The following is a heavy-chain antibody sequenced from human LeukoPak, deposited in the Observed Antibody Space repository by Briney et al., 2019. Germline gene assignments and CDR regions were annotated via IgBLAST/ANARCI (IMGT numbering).Heavy chain of an antibody. CDR3: ARASGMTTNNFDY. Sequence: PSETLSLTCTVSGGSISSSSYYWGWIRQPPGKGLEWIGSIYYSGSTYYNPSLKSRVTISVDTSKNQFSLKLSSMTAADTAVYYCARASGMTTNNFDYWGQGTLVTVSS. CDR1: GGSISSSSYY. D-gene: IGHD4-17*01. V-gene: IGHV4-39*07. CDR2: IYYSGST. J-gene: IGHJ4*02.